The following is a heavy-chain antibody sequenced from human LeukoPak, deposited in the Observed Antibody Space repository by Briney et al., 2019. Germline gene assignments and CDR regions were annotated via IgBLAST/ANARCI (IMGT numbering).Heavy chain of an antibody. V-gene: IGHV5-51*01. Sequence: GESLKISCKASGYSFTSYWIGWVRQMPGKGLEWMGIIYPGDSDTRYSPSFQGQVTISADKSISTAYLQWSSLKASDTAMYYCARHRYSSSSYNWFDPWAREPWSPSPQ. D-gene: IGHD5-18*01. CDR1: GYSFTSYW. J-gene: IGHJ5*02. CDR2: IYPGDSDT. CDR3: ARHRYSSSSYNWFDP.